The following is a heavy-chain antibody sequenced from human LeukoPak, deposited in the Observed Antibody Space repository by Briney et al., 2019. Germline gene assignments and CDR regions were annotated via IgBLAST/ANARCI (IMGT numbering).Heavy chain of an antibody. V-gene: IGHV4-30-4*01. CDR1: GGSISSGDYY. D-gene: IGHD3-10*01. CDR2: IYYSGST. Sequence: SQTLSLTCTVSGGSISSGDYYWSWIRQPPGKGLEWIGYIYYSGSTYYNPSLKSRVTISVDTSKNQFSLKLSSVTAADTAVYYCARGGTMVRGVLEADYYYGMDVWGKGTTVTVSS. CDR3: ARGGTMVRGVLEADYYYGMDV. J-gene: IGHJ6*04.